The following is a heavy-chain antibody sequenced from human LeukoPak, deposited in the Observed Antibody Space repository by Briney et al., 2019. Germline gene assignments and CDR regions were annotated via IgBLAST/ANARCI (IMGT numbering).Heavy chain of an antibody. Sequence: ASVNVSCKASGYTLINYGFGISWVRQAPGQGLEWMGWISTYNGDRKYAQKFQGRVTMTIDTSTSIVYLQLRTLTSDDTAVYYCGREYCDDGSCYFPDYWGQGTLVTVSS. D-gene: IGHD3-22*01. J-gene: IGHJ4*02. CDR1: GYTLINYG. CDR2: ISTYNGDR. V-gene: IGHV1-18*01. CDR3: GREYCDDGSCYFPDY.